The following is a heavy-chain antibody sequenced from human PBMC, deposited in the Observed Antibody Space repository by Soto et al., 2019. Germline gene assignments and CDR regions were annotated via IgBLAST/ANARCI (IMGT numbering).Heavy chain of an antibody. D-gene: IGHD3-3*01. J-gene: IGHJ5*02. CDR1: GYTFTSYG. Sequence: ASVKVSCKASGYTFTSYGSSWVRQAPGQRLEWKGWISAYNGNTNYAQKLQGRVTMTTDTSTSTAYMELRSLRSDDTAVYYCARDPRITIFGVVIDWFDPWGQGTLVTVSS. CDR3: ARDPRITIFGVVIDWFDP. CDR2: ISAYNGNT. V-gene: IGHV1-18*01.